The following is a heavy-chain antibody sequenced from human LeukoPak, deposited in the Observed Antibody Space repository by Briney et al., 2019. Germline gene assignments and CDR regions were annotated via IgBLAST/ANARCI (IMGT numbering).Heavy chain of an antibody. J-gene: IGHJ4*02. D-gene: IGHD3-22*01. V-gene: IGHV4-39*01. CDR3: ARAHDCSGYFVFFDF. Sequence: SETLSLTCTVSGGSISSSHYHWGWIRQPPGKGLEWIGNINSRGSPFYNPSLKSRVTTSVDTSKNQFSLKLSSVTAADTAVYYCARAHDCSGYFVFFDFWGQGTLVTVSS. CDR2: INSRGSP. CDR1: GGSISSSHYH.